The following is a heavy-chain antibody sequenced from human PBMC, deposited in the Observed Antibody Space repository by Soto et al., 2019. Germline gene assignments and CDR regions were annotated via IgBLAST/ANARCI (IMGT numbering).Heavy chain of an antibody. Sequence: GESLKISCKGSGYSFTSYWIGWVRQMPGKGLEWMGIIYPGDSDTRYSPSFQGQVTISADKSLSTAYLQWSSLKASDTAMYYCARHTTGDYGDYSPAFDIWGQGTMVTVSS. V-gene: IGHV5-51*01. CDR2: IYPGDSDT. D-gene: IGHD4-17*01. CDR3: ARHTTGDYGDYSPAFDI. J-gene: IGHJ3*02. CDR1: GYSFTSYW.